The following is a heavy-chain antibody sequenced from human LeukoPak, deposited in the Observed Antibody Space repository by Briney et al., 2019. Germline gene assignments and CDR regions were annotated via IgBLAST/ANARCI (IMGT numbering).Heavy chain of an antibody. V-gene: IGHV3-33*01. J-gene: IGHJ2*01. CDR2: IWSDATNE. D-gene: IGHD6-6*01. Sequence: GGSLRLSCEASGFTFSHFGMHWVRQAPGKGLEWVAVIWSDATNEYYADSVKGRFTISRDDPKNTLYLQMNSLRADDTAVYYCARDRRPWYFDLWGRGTLVTVSS. CDR1: GFTFSHFG. CDR3: ARDRRPWYFDL.